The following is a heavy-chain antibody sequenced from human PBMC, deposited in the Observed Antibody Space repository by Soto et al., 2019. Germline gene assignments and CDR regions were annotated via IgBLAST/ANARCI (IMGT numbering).Heavy chain of an antibody. CDR2: IYYSGST. D-gene: IGHD4-17*01. Sequence: PSETLSLTCTVSGGSISSYYWSWIRQPPGKGLEWIGYIYYSGSTNYNPSLKSRVTISVDTSKNQFSLKLSSVTAADTAVYYCADRTTYGDPNNWFDPWGQGTLVTVSS. CDR1: GGSISSYY. CDR3: ADRTTYGDPNNWFDP. V-gene: IGHV4-59*01. J-gene: IGHJ5*02.